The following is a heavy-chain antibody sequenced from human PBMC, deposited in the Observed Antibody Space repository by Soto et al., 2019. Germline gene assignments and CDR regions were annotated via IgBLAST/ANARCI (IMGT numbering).Heavy chain of an antibody. J-gene: IGHJ5*01. D-gene: IGHD1-26*01. V-gene: IGHV6-1*01. Sequence: SQTLSLTCAISGDSVSSSSVTWNWIRQSPSRGLEWLGRTYYRSKWYNDYAESVKSRIPINPDTSKNQFSLHLNSVTPEDTAVYYCVRLIGNSWLDFWGQGTLVTVSS. CDR1: GDSVSSSSVT. CDR2: TYYRSKWYN. CDR3: VRLIGNSWLDF.